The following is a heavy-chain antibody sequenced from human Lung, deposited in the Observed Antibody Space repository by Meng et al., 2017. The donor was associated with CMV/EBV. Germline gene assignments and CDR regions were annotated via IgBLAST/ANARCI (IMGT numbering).Heavy chain of an antibody. Sequence: SXAASGFTFSSYWMSWVRQAPGKGLEWVANIKQDGSEKYYVDSVKGRFTISRDNAKNSLYLQMNSLRAEDTAVYYCARDRFEDYDFWSGYSLTDYYGMDVWGQGXTVTVSS. CDR1: GFTFSSYW. CDR3: ARDRFEDYDFWSGYSLTDYYGMDV. CDR2: IKQDGSEK. V-gene: IGHV3-7*01. J-gene: IGHJ6*02. D-gene: IGHD3-3*01.